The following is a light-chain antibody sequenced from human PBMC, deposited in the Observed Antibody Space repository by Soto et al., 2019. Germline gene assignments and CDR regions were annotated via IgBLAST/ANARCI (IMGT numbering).Light chain of an antibody. V-gene: IGLV1-47*01. J-gene: IGLJ1*01. Sequence: QSALTQSPSASGTPGQRATISCSGSSSNIGINYVYWYQQLPGTAPKLLIYRSNQRPSGVPDRFSGSKSGTSASLAISGLRFEDEADYYCAAWDDSLRGYVFGTGTKVTVL. CDR2: RSN. CDR1: SSNIGINY. CDR3: AAWDDSLRGYV.